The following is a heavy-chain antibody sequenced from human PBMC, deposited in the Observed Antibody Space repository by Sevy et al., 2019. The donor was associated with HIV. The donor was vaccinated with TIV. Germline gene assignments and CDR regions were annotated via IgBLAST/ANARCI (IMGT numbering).Heavy chain of an antibody. CDR2: IYYNGHI. V-gene: IGHV4-59*08. D-gene: IGHD1-26*01. Sequence: GSLRLSCTVSGGSITSLYWNWIRQPPGKGLEWIANIYYNGHINYNPSLKSRVTLSLDTSKNQFSLRVSSVTAADTAMYYCAGENAWGRGYSWGQGTLVTVSS. CDR1: GGSITSLY. J-gene: IGHJ4*02. CDR3: AGENAWGRGYS.